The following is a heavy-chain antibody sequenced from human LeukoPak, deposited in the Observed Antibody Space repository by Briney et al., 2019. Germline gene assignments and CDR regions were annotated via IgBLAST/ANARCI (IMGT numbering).Heavy chain of an antibody. Sequence: GGSLRLSCAASGFTFSSYGMHWVRQAPGKGLEWVAVIWFDGSNKYYADSVKGRFTISRDNSNNTLYLQMNSLRAEDTAVYYCARSRDGYNYDYWGQGTLVTVSS. CDR1: GFTFSSYG. V-gene: IGHV3-33*01. D-gene: IGHD5-24*01. J-gene: IGHJ4*02. CDR2: IWFDGSNK. CDR3: ARSRDGYNYDY.